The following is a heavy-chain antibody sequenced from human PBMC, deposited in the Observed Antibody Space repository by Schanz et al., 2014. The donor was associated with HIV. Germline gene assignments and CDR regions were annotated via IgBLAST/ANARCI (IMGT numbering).Heavy chain of an antibody. CDR2: IYQSGGT. CDR3: ARGTDDFPPDS. V-gene: IGHV4-34*02. D-gene: IGHD3-3*01. J-gene: IGHJ4*02. Sequence: QAQLQQWGAGLLKPSETLTLTCVVYGGSFSGHYWSWIRQPPGRGLEWIGEIYQSGGTDYSPSFKSRIPIPVDTSKNQVSLNLKSMTAADTAVYYCARGTDDFPPDSWGQGTQVIVSS. CDR1: GGSFSGHY.